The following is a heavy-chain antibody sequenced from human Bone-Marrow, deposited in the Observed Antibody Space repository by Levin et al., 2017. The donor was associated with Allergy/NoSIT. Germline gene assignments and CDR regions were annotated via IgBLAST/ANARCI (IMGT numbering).Heavy chain of an antibody. D-gene: IGHD5-18*01. CDR1: GGSVDTYC. CDR3: ARGTYGYPYYFAMDV. V-gene: IGHV4-59*02. CDR2: IYYSGTT. J-gene: IGHJ6*02. Sequence: PSETLSLTCTVSGGSVDTYCWSWIRQPPGMEMEWIGYIYYSGTTDYNPSLKSRVTISVDTSKNTFSLKLSSVTAADTAVYYCARGTYGYPYYFAMDVWGQGTTVTVSS.